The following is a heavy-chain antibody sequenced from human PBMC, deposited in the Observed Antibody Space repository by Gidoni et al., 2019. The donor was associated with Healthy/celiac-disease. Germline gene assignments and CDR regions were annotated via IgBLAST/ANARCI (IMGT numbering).Heavy chain of an antibody. CDR1: GFTFRSYG. Sequence: VQLVESGGCVVQPGRSLRISCAASGFTFRSYGLHGVRQAPGKGMEWVAVIWYDGSNKYYADSVKGRFTISRDNSKNTLYLQMNSLRAEDTAVYYCARIAVAGYFDYWGQGTLVTVSS. D-gene: IGHD6-19*01. J-gene: IGHJ4*02. CDR2: IWYDGSNK. CDR3: ARIAVAGYFDY. V-gene: IGHV3-33*01.